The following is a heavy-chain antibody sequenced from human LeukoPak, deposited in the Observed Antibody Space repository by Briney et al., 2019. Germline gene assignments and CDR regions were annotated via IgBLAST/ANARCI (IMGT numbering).Heavy chain of an antibody. CDR2: ISSNGGST. V-gene: IGHV3-64*01. CDR3: ARGRYGSGSYLGY. Sequence: GGSLRLSCAASGFTFSSYAVHWVRQAPGKGLEYVSAISSNGGSTYYANSVKGRFTISRDNSKNTLYLQMGSLRAEDMAVYYCARGRYGSGSYLGYWGQGTLVTVSS. CDR1: GFTFSSYA. J-gene: IGHJ4*02. D-gene: IGHD3-10*01.